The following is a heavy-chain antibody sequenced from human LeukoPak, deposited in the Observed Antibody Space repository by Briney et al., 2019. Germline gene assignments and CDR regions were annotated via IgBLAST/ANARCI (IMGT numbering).Heavy chain of an antibody. J-gene: IGHJ5*02. Sequence: GGSLILSCAASGLTFSTYWLGWVRQAPGKGLEWVAHINQDGSESEYVDSVKGRFTISRDNAMNSLYLQMNSLRVEDTALYYCARWRQYSYGFFDPWGQGTLVTVSS. CDR1: GLTFSTYW. D-gene: IGHD5-18*01. CDR3: ARWRQYSYGFFDP. CDR2: INQDGSES. V-gene: IGHV3-7*05.